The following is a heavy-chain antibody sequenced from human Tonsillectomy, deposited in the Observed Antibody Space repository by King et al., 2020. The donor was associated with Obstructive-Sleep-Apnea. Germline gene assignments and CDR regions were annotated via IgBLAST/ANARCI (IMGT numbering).Heavy chain of an antibody. CDR3: AKGYYDTNGYYFDY. J-gene: IGHJ4*02. Sequence: VQLVESGGGLVQPGRSLRLSCAASGFTFDDYAMHWVRQAPGKGLEWVSCISWNSGNIGYEDSVKGRFTISRDNAQNSLYLQMNSLRAEDTALYYCAKGYYDTNGYYFDYWGQGTLVTVSS. D-gene: IGHD3-22*01. V-gene: IGHV3-9*01. CDR1: GFTFDDYA. CDR2: ISWNSGNI.